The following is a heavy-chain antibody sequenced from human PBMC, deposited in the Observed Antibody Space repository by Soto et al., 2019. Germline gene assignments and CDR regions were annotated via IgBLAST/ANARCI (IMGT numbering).Heavy chain of an antibody. CDR3: ARWLSDYYDSSGYYRSYGMDV. V-gene: IGHV4-34*09. Sequence: SETLSLTCAVYGGSFSGYYWSWIRQPPGKGLEWIGYIYYSGSTYYNPSLKSRVTISVDTSKNQFSLKLSSVTAADTAVYYCARWLSDYYDSSGYYRSYGMDVWGQGTTVTVSS. J-gene: IGHJ6*02. D-gene: IGHD3-22*01. CDR1: GGSFSGYY. CDR2: IYYSGST.